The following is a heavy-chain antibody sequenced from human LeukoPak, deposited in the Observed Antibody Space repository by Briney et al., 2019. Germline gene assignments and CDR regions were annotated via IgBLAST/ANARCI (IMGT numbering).Heavy chain of an antibody. D-gene: IGHD1/OR15-1a*01. Sequence: QSGGSLRLSCAASGFTFSSYWMSWVRQAPGKGLAWVANIKQDGSEKYYLDSVKGRFTISRDNAKNSLYLQMNSLRAEDTAVYYCAREAYNWNIDVFDIWGQGTMVTVSS. V-gene: IGHV3-7*01. CDR1: GFTFSSYW. CDR3: AREAYNWNIDVFDI. CDR2: IKQDGSEK. J-gene: IGHJ3*02.